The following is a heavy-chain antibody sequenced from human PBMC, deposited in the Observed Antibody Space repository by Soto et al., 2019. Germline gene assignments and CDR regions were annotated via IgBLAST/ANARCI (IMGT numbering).Heavy chain of an antibody. V-gene: IGHV3-23*01. D-gene: IGHD2-15*01. CDR1: GFTFSSYA. CDR2: ISGSGGST. CDR3: AKVSATGIVVVVAGRGHFDY. J-gene: IGHJ4*02. Sequence: PGGSLRLSCAASGFTFSSYAMSWVRQAPGKGLEWVSAISGSGGSTYYADSVKGRFTISRDNSKNTLYLQMNSLRAEDTAVYYCAKVSATGIVVVVAGRGHFDYWGQGTLVTVSS.